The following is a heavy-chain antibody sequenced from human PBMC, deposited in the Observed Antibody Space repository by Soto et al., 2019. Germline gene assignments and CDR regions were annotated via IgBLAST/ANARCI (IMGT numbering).Heavy chain of an antibody. Sequence: QVQLQESGPGLVKPSQTLSLTCTVSGGSISSGGYYWSWIRQHPGKGLEWIGYIYYSGSTYYNPSLNSRVNIEVDTPKNQLYLKVSSVTAADTAVYYCAREDTDYGGNPFDSWGQGTLVTVSS. J-gene: IGHJ4*02. CDR2: IYYSGST. CDR1: GGSISSGGYY. CDR3: AREDTDYGGNPFDS. D-gene: IGHD4-17*01. V-gene: IGHV4-31*03.